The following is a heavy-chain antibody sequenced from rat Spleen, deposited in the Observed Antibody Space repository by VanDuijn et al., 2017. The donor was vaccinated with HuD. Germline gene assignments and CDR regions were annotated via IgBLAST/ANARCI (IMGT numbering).Heavy chain of an antibody. Sequence: EVQLQESGPGLVKPSQSLSLTCSVTGYSITSSYRWNWIRKFPGNKLEWMGYINSAGSTNYNPSLKSRISITRDTSKNQFFLQVNSVSTEDTATYYWARSVNYGSYHSHYYVMDAWGQGASVTVSS. J-gene: IGHJ4*01. V-gene: IGHV3-3*01. CDR1: GYSITSSYR. CDR3: ARSVNYGSYHSHYYVMDA. CDR2: INSAGST. D-gene: IGHD1-3*01.